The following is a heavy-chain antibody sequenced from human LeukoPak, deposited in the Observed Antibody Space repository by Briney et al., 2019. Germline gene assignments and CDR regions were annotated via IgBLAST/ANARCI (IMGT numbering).Heavy chain of an antibody. V-gene: IGHV1-8*01. J-gene: IGHJ4*02. CDR2: MNPNSGNT. CDR3: ARDTVGATTLGY. D-gene: IGHD1-26*01. CDR1: GYTFTSYD. Sequence: AASVKVSCTASGYTFTSYDINWVRQATGQGLEWMGWMNPNSGNTGYAQKFQGRVTMTRNTPISTAYMELSSLRSDDTAVYYCARDTVGATTLGYWGQGTLVTVSS.